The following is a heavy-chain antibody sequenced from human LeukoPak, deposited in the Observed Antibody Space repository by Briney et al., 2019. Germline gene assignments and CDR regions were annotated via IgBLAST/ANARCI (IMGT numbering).Heavy chain of an antibody. V-gene: IGHV4-61*01. CDR1: GGSVSSGSYY. J-gene: IGHJ4*02. Sequence: TSETLSLTCTVSGGSVSSGSYYWSWIRQPPGKGLEWIGYIYYSGSTNYNPSLKSRVTISVDTSKNQFSLKLSSVTAADTAVYYCARGSYYYDSSGDYWGQGTLVTVSS. CDR3: ARGSYYYDSSGDY. D-gene: IGHD3-22*01. CDR2: IYYSGST.